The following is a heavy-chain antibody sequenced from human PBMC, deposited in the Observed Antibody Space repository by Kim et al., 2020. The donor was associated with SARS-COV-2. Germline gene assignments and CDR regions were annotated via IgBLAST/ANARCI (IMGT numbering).Heavy chain of an antibody. CDR1: GVSIRSYY. V-gene: IGHV4-59*01. CDR2: IYYSGST. D-gene: IGHD3-16*01. CDR3: ARDLWGFGYMAV. Sequence: SETLSLTCTVSGVSIRSYYWNWIRQPPGKGLEWIGYIYYSGSTNYNPSLKSRVAISVDTSKNQFSLKLSSVTAADTAVYYCARDLWGFGYMAVWGKGTTV. J-gene: IGHJ6*03.